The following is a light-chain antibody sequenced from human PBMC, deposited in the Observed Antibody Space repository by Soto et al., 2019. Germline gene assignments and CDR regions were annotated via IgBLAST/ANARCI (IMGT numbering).Light chain of an antibody. Sequence: DVQMTQSPSTLSASVGDRVAITCRASQSINNWLAWYQQKPGKAPKLLIYDASSLESGVPSRFSGSGSGTEFTLTISSLQPDDFATYYCQQYNSYSFGQGTKVDI. CDR3: QQYNSYS. J-gene: IGKJ1*01. CDR2: DAS. V-gene: IGKV1-5*01. CDR1: QSINNW.